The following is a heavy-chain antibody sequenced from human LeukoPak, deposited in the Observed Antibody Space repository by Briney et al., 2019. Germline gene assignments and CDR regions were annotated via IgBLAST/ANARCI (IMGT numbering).Heavy chain of an antibody. V-gene: IGHV1-46*01. J-gene: IGHJ4*02. D-gene: IGHD4-17*01. CDR2: INPSTGTT. Sequence: GASVRVSRKASGYTFFHYYMHWVRQAPGQGLEWMGLINPSTGTTTYAQKFQGRVTMTRDTSTSTVYMDLNSLISDDTALYYCARDTVTTSYWGQGTLVTVSS. CDR3: ARDTVTTSY. CDR1: GYTFFHYY.